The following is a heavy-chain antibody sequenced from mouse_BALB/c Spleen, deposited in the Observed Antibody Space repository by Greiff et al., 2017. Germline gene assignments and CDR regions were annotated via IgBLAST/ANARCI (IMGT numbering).Heavy chain of an antibody. V-gene: IGHV5-4*02. CDR3: ARSTSYYDYGSFAY. D-gene: IGHD2-4*01. Sequence: EVQGVESGGGLVKPGGSLKLSCAASGFTFSDYYMYWVRQTPEKRLEWVATISDGGSYTYYPDSVKGRFTISRDNAKNNLYLQMSSLKSEDTAMYYCARSTSYYDYGSFAYWGQGTLVTVSA. J-gene: IGHJ3*01. CDR2: ISDGGSYT. CDR1: GFTFSDYY.